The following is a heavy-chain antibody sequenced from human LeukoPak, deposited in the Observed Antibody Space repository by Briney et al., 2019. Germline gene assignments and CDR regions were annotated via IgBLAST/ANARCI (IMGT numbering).Heavy chain of an antibody. V-gene: IGHV1-2*02. CDR2: INPNSGGT. D-gene: IGHD5-18*01. CDR3: ARDMRIQLWSRNYYGMDV. Sequence: ASVKVSCKASGYTFTGYYMHWVRQAPGQGLEWMGWINPNSGGTNYAQKFQGRVTMTRDTSISTAYMELSRLRSDDTAVYYCARDMRIQLWSRNYYGMDVWGQGTTVTVSS. CDR1: GYTFTGYY. J-gene: IGHJ6*02.